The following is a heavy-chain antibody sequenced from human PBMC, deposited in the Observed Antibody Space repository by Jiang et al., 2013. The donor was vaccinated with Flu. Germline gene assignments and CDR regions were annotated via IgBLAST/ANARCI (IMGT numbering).Heavy chain of an antibody. CDR1: GDSVSSNSAA. J-gene: IGHJ3*02. Sequence: SQTLSLTCAISGDSVSSNSAAWNWIRQSPSRGLEWLGRTYYRSKWYNDYAVSVKSRITINPDTSKNQFSLQLNSVTPEDTAVYYCARDGLSSGWTPDDAFDIWGQGTMVTVSS. CDR3: ARDGLSSGWTPDDAFDI. CDR2: TYYRSKWYN. V-gene: IGHV6-1*01. D-gene: IGHD6-19*01.